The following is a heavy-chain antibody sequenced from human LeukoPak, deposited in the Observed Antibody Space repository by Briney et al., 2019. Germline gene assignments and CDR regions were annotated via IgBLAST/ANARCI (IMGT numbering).Heavy chain of an antibody. CDR1: GGSFSGYY. D-gene: IGHD2-21*01. CDR3: ARHSAQSRTNDAFDI. J-gene: IGHJ3*02. Sequence: SETLFLTCAVYGGSFSGYYWSWIRQPPGKGLEWIGEINHSGSTNYSPSLKSRVTISEDTSKNQFALKLTSVTAADTAVYYCARHSAQSRTNDAFDIWGQGTMVTVSS. CDR2: INHSGST. V-gene: IGHV4-34*01.